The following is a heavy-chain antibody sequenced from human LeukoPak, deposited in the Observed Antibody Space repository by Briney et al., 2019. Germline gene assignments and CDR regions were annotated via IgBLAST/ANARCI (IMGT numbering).Heavy chain of an antibody. CDR1: GYTFTSYD. V-gene: IGHV1-8*01. CDR3: ARGLGNDGIFDY. CDR2: MNPNSGNT. J-gene: IGHJ4*02. Sequence: GASVKVSCKVSGYTFTSYDINWVRQATGQGLEWMGWMNPNSGNTGYAQKFQGRVTMTRNTSISTAYMELSSLRFEDTAVCYCARGLGNDGIFDYWGQGTLVTVSS. D-gene: IGHD1-1*01.